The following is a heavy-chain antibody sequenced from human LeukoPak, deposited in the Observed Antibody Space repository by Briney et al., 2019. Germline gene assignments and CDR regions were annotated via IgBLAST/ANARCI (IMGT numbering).Heavy chain of an antibody. J-gene: IGHJ4*02. CDR1: GLTFSSHW. V-gene: IGHV3-7*01. CDR3: AIATTGRGAFGS. D-gene: IGHD1-1*01. CDR2: TNGAGGDK. Sequence: PGGSLRLSCAASGLTFSSHWMHWVRQAPGKGLECVASTNGAGGDKLYVDSVKGRFTISRDNSKNSLSLQMNSLTAEDTAIYYCAIATTGRGAFGSWGQGTLVSVSS.